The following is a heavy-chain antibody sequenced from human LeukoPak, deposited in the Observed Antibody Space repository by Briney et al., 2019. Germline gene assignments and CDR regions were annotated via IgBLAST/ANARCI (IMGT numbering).Heavy chain of an antibody. J-gene: IGHJ4*02. D-gene: IGHD3/OR15-3a*01. CDR1: GFTFSNAW. Sequence: GGSLRLSCAASGFTFSNAWMSWVRQAPGKGLEWVSRIKSKTDGGTTDYAAPVKGRFTISRDDSKNTLYLQMNSLKTEDTAVYYCTTQGLGIGDYWGQGTLVTVSS. V-gene: IGHV3-15*01. CDR2: IKSKTDGGTT. CDR3: TTQGLGIGDY.